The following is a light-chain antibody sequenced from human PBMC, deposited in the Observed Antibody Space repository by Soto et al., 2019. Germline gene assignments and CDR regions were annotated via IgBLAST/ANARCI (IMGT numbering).Light chain of an antibody. CDR1: SSDVGDYDY. CDR2: EVS. V-gene: IGLV2-8*01. J-gene: IGLJ2*01. Sequence: QSALTQPPSASGSPGQSVTISCTGTSSDVGDYDYVSRYQQHPGKAPKLMIYEVSKRPSGVPDRFSGSKSGNTASLTVSGLQTEDEADYYCSSYGGFNNVLFGGGTKLTVL. CDR3: SSYGGFNNVL.